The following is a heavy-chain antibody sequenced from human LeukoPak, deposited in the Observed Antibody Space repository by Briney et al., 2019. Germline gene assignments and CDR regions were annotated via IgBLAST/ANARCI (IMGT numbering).Heavy chain of an antibody. V-gene: IGHV4-59*01. CDR2: IYYSGST. CDR1: CGSINSDY. J-gene: IGHJ4*02. Sequence: SETLSLTCTVSCGSINSDYWSWTRQPPGQGLEWIGYIYYSGSTNYNPSLKSRVTISVDTSKKQFSLKLISVTAADTAVYYCARVVEQLATFDSWGQGTLVTVSS. D-gene: IGHD6-6*01. CDR3: ARVVEQLATFDS.